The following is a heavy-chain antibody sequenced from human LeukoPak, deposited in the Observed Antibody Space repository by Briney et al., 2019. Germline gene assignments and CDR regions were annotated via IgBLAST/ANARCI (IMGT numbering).Heavy chain of an antibody. V-gene: IGHV4-59*01. Sequence: SETLSLTCTVSGGSISSYYWGWIRQPPGKGLEWIGYIYYSGSTNYNPSLKSRVTISVDTSKNQFSLKLSSVTAADTAVYYCARGGARRWELLYWFDPWGQGTLVTVSS. J-gene: IGHJ5*02. D-gene: IGHD1-26*01. CDR1: GGSISSYY. CDR3: ARGGARRWELLYWFDP. CDR2: IYYSGST.